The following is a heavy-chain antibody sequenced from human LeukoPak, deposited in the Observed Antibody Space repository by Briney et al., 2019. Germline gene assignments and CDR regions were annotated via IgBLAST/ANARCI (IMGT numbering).Heavy chain of an antibody. CDR1: GFTFSSYA. V-gene: IGHV3-30*01. Sequence: GGSLRLSCAASGFTFSSYAMHWVRQAPGKGLEWLAVISYDGSNKYYADSVKGRFTISRDNSKNTLYLQMNSLRAEDTAVYYCARDRHSMDVWGKGTTVTVSS. CDR2: ISYDGSNK. J-gene: IGHJ6*03. CDR3: ARDRHSMDV.